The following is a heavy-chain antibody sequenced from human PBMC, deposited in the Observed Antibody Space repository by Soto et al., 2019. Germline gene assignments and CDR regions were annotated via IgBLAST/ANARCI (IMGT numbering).Heavy chain of an antibody. CDR2: IKQDGSEK. D-gene: IGHD2-15*01. Sequence: GESLKISCAASGFTFSSYWMSWVRQAPGKGLEWVANIKQDGSEKYYVDSVKGRFTISRDNAKNSLYLQMNSLRAEDTAVYYCARLVVVAANWFDPWGQGTLVTVSS. J-gene: IGHJ5*02. CDR1: GFTFSSYW. V-gene: IGHV3-7*01. CDR3: ARLVVVAANWFDP.